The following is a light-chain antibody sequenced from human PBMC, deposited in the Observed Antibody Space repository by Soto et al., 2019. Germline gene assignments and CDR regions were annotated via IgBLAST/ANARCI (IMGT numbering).Light chain of an antibody. J-gene: IGLJ2*01. CDR3: SSYTHSTILVV. CDR2: DVS. CDR1: NSDVGGYNY. V-gene: IGLV2-14*03. Sequence: QSVLTQPASVSGSPGQSITISCTGTNSDVGGYNYVSWYQHHPGKAPKLMIYDVSNRPSGVSNRFSGSKSGNTASLTISGLQVEDEANYYGSSYTHSTILVVLGGGTK.